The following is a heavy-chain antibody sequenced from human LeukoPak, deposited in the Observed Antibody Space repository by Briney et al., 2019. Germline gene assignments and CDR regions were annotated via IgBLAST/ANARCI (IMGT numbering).Heavy chain of an antibody. D-gene: IGHD5-12*01. V-gene: IGHV3-21*01. J-gene: IGHJ3*02. CDR2: ISSSSSYI. CDR1: GFTFSSYS. Sequence: PGGSLRLSCAASGFTFSSYSMNWVRQAPGKGLEWVSSISSSSSYIYYADSVKGRFTISRDNAKNSLYLQMNSLRAEDTAVYHCARLVATITSDAFDIWGQGTMVTVSS. CDR3: ARLVATITSDAFDI.